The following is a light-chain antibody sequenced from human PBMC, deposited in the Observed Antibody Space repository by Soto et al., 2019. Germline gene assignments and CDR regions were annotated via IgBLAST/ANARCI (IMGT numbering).Light chain of an antibody. J-gene: IGKJ4*01. V-gene: IGKV3-11*01. CDR2: DAS. CDR3: QQRSNWPPLT. CDR1: QSVSSD. Sequence: EIVLTQSPATLSLSPGERATLSCRASQSVSSDFAWYQQTPGQAPRLLIYDASNRATGIPARFSGSGSGKDLTLTISNLEPEAFAVYYCQQRSNWPPLTFGGGTKVEIK.